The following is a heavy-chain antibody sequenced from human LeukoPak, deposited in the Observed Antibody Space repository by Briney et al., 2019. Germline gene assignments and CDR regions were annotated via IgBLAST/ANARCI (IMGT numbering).Heavy chain of an antibody. J-gene: IGHJ5*02. CDR1: GGSFSGYY. Sequence: SESLSLTCAVYGGSFSGYYWSWIRQPPGKGLEWIGEINHSGSTNYNPSLKSRVTISVDTSKNQFSLKLSSVTAAATAVYYCARARLVTLRRWFDPWGQGTLVTVSS. V-gene: IGHV4-34*01. CDR2: INHSGST. CDR3: ARARLVTLRRWFDP. D-gene: IGHD3-9*01.